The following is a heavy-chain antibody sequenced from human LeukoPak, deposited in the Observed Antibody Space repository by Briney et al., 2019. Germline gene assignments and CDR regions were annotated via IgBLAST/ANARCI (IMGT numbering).Heavy chain of an antibody. V-gene: IGHV4-34*01. Sequence: PSETLSLTCGVYGESIRGYYWTWIRQTPGKGLEWIGVIDHSESTKYNPSLKSRVNISVDTSKNQLSLRLSSVTAADTAVYYCARGITFGGVVDPFDYWGQGTLVTVSS. D-gene: IGHD3-16*02. J-gene: IGHJ4*02. CDR3: ARGITFGGVVDPFDY. CDR2: IDHSEST. CDR1: GESIRGYY.